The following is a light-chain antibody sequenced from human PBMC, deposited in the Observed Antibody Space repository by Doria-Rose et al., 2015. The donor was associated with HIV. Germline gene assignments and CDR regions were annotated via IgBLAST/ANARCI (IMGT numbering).Light chain of an antibody. CDR2: WAS. J-gene: IGKJ4*01. Sequence: VMTQTPDSLAVSLGERATINCKSSQSVLYSSNNKNYLAWYQQKPGQPPKLLIYWASTRESGVLDRFSGSGSGTDFTLTISSLQAEDVAVYYCQQYYSTPLTFGGGTKVEIK. V-gene: IGKV4-1*01. CDR3: QQYYSTPLT. CDR1: QSVLYSSNNKNY.